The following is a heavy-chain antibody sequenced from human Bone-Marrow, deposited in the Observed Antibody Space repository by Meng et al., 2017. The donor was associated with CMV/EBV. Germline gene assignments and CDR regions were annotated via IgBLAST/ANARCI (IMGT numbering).Heavy chain of an antibody. J-gene: IGHJ4*02. Sequence: GSLRLSCTVSGGSISSSSYYWGWIRQPPGKGLEWIGEINHSGSTNYNPSLKSRVTISVDTSKNQFSLKLSSVTAADTAVYYCALLGYCSSTSCYGKDYWGQGTLVTVSS. D-gene: IGHD2-2*01. CDR1: GGSISSSSYY. CDR3: ALLGYCSSTSCYGKDY. CDR2: INHSGST. V-gene: IGHV4-39*07.